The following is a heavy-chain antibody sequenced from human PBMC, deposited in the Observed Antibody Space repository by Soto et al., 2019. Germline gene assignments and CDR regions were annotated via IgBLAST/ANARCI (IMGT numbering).Heavy chain of an antibody. D-gene: IGHD5-18*01. Sequence: ASVKVSCKASGYTFTGYYMHWVRQAPGQGLEWMGWISAYNGNTNYAQKLQGRVTMTTDTSTSTAYMELRSLRSDDTAVYYCARGGYSYGSDYYYGMDVWGQGTTVTVSS. CDR3: ARGGYSYGSDYYYGMDV. V-gene: IGHV1-18*04. J-gene: IGHJ6*02. CDR1: GYTFTGYY. CDR2: ISAYNGNT.